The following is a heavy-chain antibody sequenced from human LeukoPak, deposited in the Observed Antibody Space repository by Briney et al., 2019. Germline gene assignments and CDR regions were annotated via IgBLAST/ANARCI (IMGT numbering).Heavy chain of an antibody. D-gene: IGHD2-15*01. J-gene: IGHJ4*02. CDR3: ARKYCSGGSCYFDY. CDR1: GYTFTGYY. CDR2: INPNSGGT. V-gene: IGHV1-2*06. Sequence: ASVKVSCKASGYTFTGYYMHWVRQAPGQGLEWMGRINPNSGGTNHAQKFQGRVTMTRDTSISTAYMELSRLRSDDTAVYYCARKYCSGGSCYFDYWGQGTLVTVSS.